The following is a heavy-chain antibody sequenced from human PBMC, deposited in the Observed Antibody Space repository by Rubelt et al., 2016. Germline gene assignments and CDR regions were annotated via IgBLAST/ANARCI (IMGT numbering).Heavy chain of an antibody. Sequence: QVQLVQSGAEVKKPGASVKVSCKASGYTFTSYYMHWVRQAPGQGLEWMGIINPSGGSQSYVLRFQGRVTRTRDTSTSTVYMELSSRRSEDTAVYDCARAIWSGYYGYWGQGTLVTVSS. J-gene: IGHJ4*02. V-gene: IGHV1-46*01. CDR3: ARAIWSGYYGY. CDR1: GYTFTSYY. D-gene: IGHD3-3*01. CDR2: INPSGGSQ.